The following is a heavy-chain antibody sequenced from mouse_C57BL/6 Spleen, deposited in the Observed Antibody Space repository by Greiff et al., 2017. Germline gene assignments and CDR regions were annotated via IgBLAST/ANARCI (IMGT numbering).Heavy chain of an antibody. CDR2: IYPGSGST. CDR3: ARFPGYGAY. V-gene: IGHV1-55*01. J-gene: IGHJ3*01. CDR1: GYTFTSYW. D-gene: IGHD1-1*01. Sequence: VQLQQPGAELVKPGASVKMSCKASGYTFTSYWITWVKQRPGQGLEWLGDIYPGSGSTNYNEKFKSKATLTVDKSSSTAYMQLSGLTSEDSAVYYCARFPGYGAYWGQGTLVTVSA.